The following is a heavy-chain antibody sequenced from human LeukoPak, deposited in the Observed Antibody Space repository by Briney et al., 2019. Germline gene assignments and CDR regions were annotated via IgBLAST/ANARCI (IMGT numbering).Heavy chain of an antibody. CDR2: INPNSGGT. CDR1: GYTFTGYY. V-gene: IGHV1-2*02. CDR3: ARTMVEVIMTHYMDV. D-gene: IGHD3-3*01. Sequence: ASVKVSCKASGYTFTGYYMHWVRQAPGQGLEWMGWINPNSGGTNYAQKFQGRVTMTRDTSISTAYMELSRLGSDDTAVYYCARTMVEVIMTHYMDVWGKGTTVTVSS. J-gene: IGHJ6*03.